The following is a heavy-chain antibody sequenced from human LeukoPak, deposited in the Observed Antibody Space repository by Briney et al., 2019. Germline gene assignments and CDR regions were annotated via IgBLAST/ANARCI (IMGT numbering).Heavy chain of an antibody. CDR1: GFTFNRYW. V-gene: IGHV3-7*01. CDR2: IKQDGSAK. Sequence: GGSQRLSCAASGFTFNRYWMSWIRQAPGKELQWVANIKQDGSAKYYVDSVKGRFTISRDNAKNSLYLQMNSLRAEDTAVYYCAREYYGGNSNWFDPWGQGTLVTVSS. CDR3: AREYYGGNSNWFDP. D-gene: IGHD4-23*01. J-gene: IGHJ5*02.